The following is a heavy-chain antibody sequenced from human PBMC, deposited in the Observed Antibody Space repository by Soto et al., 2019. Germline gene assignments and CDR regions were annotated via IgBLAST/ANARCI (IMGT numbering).Heavy chain of an antibody. CDR2: IIPIFGTA. V-gene: IGHV1-69*13. CDR1: GGTFSSYA. J-gene: IGHJ4*02. Sequence: SVKVSCKASGGTFSSYAISWVLQAPGQGLEWMGGIIPIFGTANCSQKFQGRVTITADESTSTAYMELSSLRSEGTAVYYCAREVRAYDSSGYLAYFDYWGQGTLVTVSS. D-gene: IGHD3-22*01. CDR3: AREVRAYDSSGYLAYFDY.